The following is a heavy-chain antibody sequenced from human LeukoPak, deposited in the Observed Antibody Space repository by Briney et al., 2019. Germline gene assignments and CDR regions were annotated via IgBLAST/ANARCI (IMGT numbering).Heavy chain of an antibody. Sequence: ASVKVSCKASGYTFTSYYMHWVRQAPGQGLEWMGIINPSGGSTSYAQKFQGRVTMTRDTSTSTVYMELSSLRSEDTAVYYCARAPIVAVPAAVVDAFDIWGQGTMVTVSS. J-gene: IGHJ3*02. CDR3: ARAPIVAVPAAVVDAFDI. D-gene: IGHD2-2*01. CDR1: GYTFTSYY. V-gene: IGHV1-46*01. CDR2: INPSGGST.